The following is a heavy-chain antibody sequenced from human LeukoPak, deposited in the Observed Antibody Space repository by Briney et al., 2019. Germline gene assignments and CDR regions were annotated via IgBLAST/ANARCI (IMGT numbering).Heavy chain of an antibody. D-gene: IGHD5-18*01. J-gene: IGHJ4*02. CDR3: ARARGNTYGYFEY. Sequence: GGSLRLSCAASGLTLSGYWMHWVRHAPGEGLVWVSRINGDASSTSYADSVKGRFTISRDNAKSTLYLQMSSLRVEDTAVYYCARARGNTYGYFEYWGQGTLVTASS. CDR2: INGDASST. CDR1: GLTLSGYW. V-gene: IGHV3-74*01.